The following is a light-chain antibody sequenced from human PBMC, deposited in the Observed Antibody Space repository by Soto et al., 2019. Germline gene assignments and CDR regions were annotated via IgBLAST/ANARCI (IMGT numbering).Light chain of an antibody. CDR1: QSVNTY. J-gene: IGKJ5*01. Sequence: EIVLTQSPATLSWSPVERATLSCRASQSVNTYLAWYQQKPGQAPRLLIYDASNRATGIPARFSGSGSGTDFTLTISRLEPEDFAVYYCQQYGSSPPITFGQGTRLEI. CDR3: QQYGSSPPIT. CDR2: DAS. V-gene: IGKV3-20*01.